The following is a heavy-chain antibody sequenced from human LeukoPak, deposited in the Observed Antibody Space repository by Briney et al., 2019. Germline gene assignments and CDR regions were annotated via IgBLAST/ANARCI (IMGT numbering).Heavy chain of an antibody. CDR2: ISSDI. J-gene: IGHJ3*01. D-gene: IGHD6-19*01. CDR3: ARTSWLVKRDDAFDL. V-gene: IGHV3-21*01. CDR1: GFTFSSFN. Sequence: GGSLRLSCAASGFTFSSFNMNWVRQARGRGLEWVSSISSDIYYADSVKGRFTISRDNVKNSLFLQMNSLRAEDTALYYCARTSWLVKRDDAFDLWGQGTMVTV.